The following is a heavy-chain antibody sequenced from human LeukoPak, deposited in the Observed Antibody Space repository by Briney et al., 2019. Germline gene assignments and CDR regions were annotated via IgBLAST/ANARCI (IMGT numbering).Heavy chain of an antibody. Sequence: GGSLILSCAASGFTFSNYAMNWVRQAPGKGLEWVSGGGVTTYYADSVKGRFTISRDNSNNTLYLQMNSLRAEDTAVYYCAKGVWFGEPFDYWGQGTLVTVSS. CDR1: GFTFSNYA. J-gene: IGHJ4*02. CDR2: GGVTT. D-gene: IGHD3-10*01. V-gene: IGHV3-23*01. CDR3: AKGVWFGEPFDY.